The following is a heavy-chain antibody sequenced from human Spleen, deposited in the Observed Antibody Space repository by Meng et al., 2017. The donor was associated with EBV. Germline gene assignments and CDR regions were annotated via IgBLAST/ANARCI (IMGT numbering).Heavy chain of an antibody. J-gene: IGHJ4*02. V-gene: IGHV1-18*01. D-gene: IGHD4-17*01. CDR2: ISPHNDDT. CDR3: ARAAATVDF. Sequence: QVQLVQSGSEVQKAGASVKVSCKTSGYPFTSYGISWVRQAPGQGLEWMGWISPHNDDTNYAQNLQGRLTMTKDTSTSTAYMELRSLRSDDTAVYYCARAAATVDFWGQGTLVTVSS. CDR1: GYPFTSYG.